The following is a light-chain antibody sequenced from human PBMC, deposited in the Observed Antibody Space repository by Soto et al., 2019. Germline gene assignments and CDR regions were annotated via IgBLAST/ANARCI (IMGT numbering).Light chain of an antibody. CDR3: QQYNNWRRT. J-gene: IGKJ1*01. V-gene: IGKV3-15*01. CDR1: QSVSSN. CDR2: RAS. Sequence: EIVMTQSPATLSVSPGERATHTCRASQSVSSNLAWYQQKPGQAPRLLIYRASTRATGIPARFSGSGSGTEFTLTISSLQSEDFAVYYCQQYNNWRRTFGQGTKVEIK.